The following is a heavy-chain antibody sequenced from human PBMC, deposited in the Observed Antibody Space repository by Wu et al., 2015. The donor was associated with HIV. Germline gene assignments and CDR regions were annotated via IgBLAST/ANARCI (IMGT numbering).Heavy chain of an antibody. Sequence: QVQLVQSGAEVKRPGSSVKVSCKTSGGTFSSYGVSWVRQAPGQGLEWMGRILPIFGIVNFAQKFQGRVTITADESTSTAYMDLSSLRSEDTTVYYCARDPVVAANTHYYYAMDVWGQGTTVTVSS. V-gene: IGHV1-69*13. J-gene: IGHJ6*02. CDR1: GGTFSSYG. D-gene: IGHD2-15*01. CDR3: ARDPVVAANTHYYYAMDV. CDR2: ILPIFGIV.